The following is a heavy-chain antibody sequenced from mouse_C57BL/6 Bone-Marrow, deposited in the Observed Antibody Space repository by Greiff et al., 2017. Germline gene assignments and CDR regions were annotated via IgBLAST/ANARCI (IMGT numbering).Heavy chain of an antibody. D-gene: IGHD1-1*01. J-gene: IGHJ3*01. CDR3: ARSYYYGSSFFAY. CDR1: GYAFTNYL. V-gene: IGHV1-54*01. CDR2: INPGSGGT. Sequence: VHLVESGAELVRPGTSVKVSCKASGYAFTNYLIEWVKQRPGQGLEWIGVINPGSGGTNYNEKFKGKATLTADKSSSTAYMQLSSLTSEDSAVYFCARSYYYGSSFFAYWGQGTLVTVSA.